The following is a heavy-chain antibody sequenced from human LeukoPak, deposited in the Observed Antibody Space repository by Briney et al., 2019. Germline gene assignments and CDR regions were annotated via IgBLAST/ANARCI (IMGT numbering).Heavy chain of an antibody. CDR3: AKDGGCSSTTCYSPYYFDY. CDR1: GFTFRNYG. Sequence: GSLRLSCAASGFTFRNYGMHWVRQAPGKGLEWVAVVSYDGSNKYYADSVKGRFTISRVNSKNTLYLQMNSLRAEDTAVYYCAKDGGCSSTTCYSPYYFDYWGQGTLVTVSS. CDR2: VSYDGSNK. J-gene: IGHJ4*02. V-gene: IGHV3-30*18. D-gene: IGHD2-2*01.